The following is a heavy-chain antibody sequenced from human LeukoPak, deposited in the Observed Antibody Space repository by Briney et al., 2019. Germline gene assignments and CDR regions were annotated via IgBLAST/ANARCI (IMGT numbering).Heavy chain of an antibody. J-gene: IGHJ4*02. V-gene: IGHV4-59*08. CDR3: ATRGY. CDR1: GGSISSDY. CDR2: IYNSGSN. D-gene: IGHD3-10*01. Sequence: SETLSLTCTVSGGSISSDYWQWIRQPSGKGLEWVGYIYNSGSNKYNPSLKSRVTISIDTSKNQFSLKLTSVTAADTAVYYCATRGYWGQGTLVTVSS.